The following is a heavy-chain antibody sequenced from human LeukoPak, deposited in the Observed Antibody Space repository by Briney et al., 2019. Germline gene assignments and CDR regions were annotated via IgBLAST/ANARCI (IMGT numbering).Heavy chain of an antibody. CDR3: AGVESSSWYRVDY. CDR2: IYYSGST. D-gene: IGHD6-13*01. Sequence: PSETLSLTCTVSGGSVSSGSYYWSWIRQPPGKGLEWIGYIYYSGSTNYNPSLKSRVTISVDTSKNQFSLKLSSVTAADTAVYYRAGVESSSWYRVDYWGQGTLITVSS. J-gene: IGHJ4*02. CDR1: GGSVSSGSYY. V-gene: IGHV4-61*01.